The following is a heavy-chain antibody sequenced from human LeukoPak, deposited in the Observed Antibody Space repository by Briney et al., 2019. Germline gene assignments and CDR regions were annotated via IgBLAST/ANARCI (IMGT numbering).Heavy chain of an antibody. Sequence: SETLSLTCTVSGVSISSSNNFWGWIRQPPGKGLEWIGSMHYRGTTYYIPSLKSRVTISVDTSKNQFSLKLSSVTAADTAVYYCARHEEEDGYNAKTFXXWGQGTLVT. V-gene: IGHV4-39*01. CDR1: GVSISSSNNF. CDR2: MHYRGTT. CDR3: ARHEEEDGYNAKTFXX. J-gene: IGHJ4*02. D-gene: IGHD5-24*01.